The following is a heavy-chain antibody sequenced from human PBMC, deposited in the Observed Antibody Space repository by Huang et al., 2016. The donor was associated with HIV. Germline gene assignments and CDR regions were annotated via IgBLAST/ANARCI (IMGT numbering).Heavy chain of an antibody. V-gene: IGHV3-48*01. J-gene: IGHJ4*02. D-gene: IGHD1-1*01. Sequence: EVQLVESGGGLVQPGGSLGLSCAVYGFTFSNSTLIWVGQTRVKGLDWLSYISSSSHLIYYADSVKGRFTISRDNAQSTLYFQMNSLRAEDTAVYYCAKTSAMEQQLVGAWLWGQGTLVTVSS. CDR3: AKTSAMEQQLVGAWL. CDR2: ISSSSHLI. CDR1: GFTFSNST.